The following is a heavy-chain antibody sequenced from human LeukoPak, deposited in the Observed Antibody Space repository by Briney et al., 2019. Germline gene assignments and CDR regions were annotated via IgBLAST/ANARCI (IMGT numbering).Heavy chain of an antibody. D-gene: IGHD5-18*01. CDR3: ARAREYSGWFDP. Sequence: ASVKVSCKASGYTFTSYDINWVRQATGQGLEWMGWMNPNSGNTGYAQKFQGRVTMTRNTSISTAYMELSSLRSEDTAVYYCARAREYSGWFDPWGQGTLVTVSS. V-gene: IGHV1-8*01. CDR1: GYTFTSYD. CDR2: MNPNSGNT. J-gene: IGHJ5*02.